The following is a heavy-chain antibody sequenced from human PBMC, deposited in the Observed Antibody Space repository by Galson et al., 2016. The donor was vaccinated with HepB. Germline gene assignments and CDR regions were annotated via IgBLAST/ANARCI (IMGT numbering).Heavy chain of an antibody. V-gene: IGHV3-66*01. CDR1: GFSVTGNF. CDR3: AWSRDSTRYYPKDFDY. CDR2: IYTGGLT. J-gene: IGHJ4*02. D-gene: IGHD2-2*01. Sequence: SLRLSCAASGFSVTGNFMNWIRQTPGKGLEWVAVIYTGGLTDYADAVKGRFIISRDPSENSVFLQMNRLTGADTAVYYCAWSRDSTRYYPKDFDYWGRGTLVSVSS.